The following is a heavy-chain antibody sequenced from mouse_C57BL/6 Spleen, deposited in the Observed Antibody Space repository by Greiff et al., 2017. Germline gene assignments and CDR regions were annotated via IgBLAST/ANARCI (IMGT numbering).Heavy chain of an antibody. J-gene: IGHJ2*01. CDR2: ISYDGSN. D-gene: IGHD2-2*01. CDR3: ARDGGDGYAFDY. V-gene: IGHV3-6*01. Sequence: EVQVVESGPGLVKPSQSLSLTCSVTGYSITSGYYWNWIRQFPGNKLEWMGYISYDGSNNYNPSLKNRISITRDTSKNQFFLKLNSVTTEDTATYYCARDGGDGYAFDYWGQGTTLTVSS. CDR1: GYSITSGYY.